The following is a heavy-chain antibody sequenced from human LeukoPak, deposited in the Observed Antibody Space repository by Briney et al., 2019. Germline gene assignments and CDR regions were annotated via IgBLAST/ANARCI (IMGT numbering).Heavy chain of an antibody. CDR2: LYHSGRI. CDR1: GYSISSGYY. D-gene: IGHD2-8*01. J-gene: IGHJ2*01. Sequence: SETLSLTCTVSGYSISSGYYWGWIRQPPGKGLERIGSLYHSGRIYYNPSLKSRVTISVDTSKNQFSLKLSSVTAADTAVYYCARLPWSDWYFDLWGRGTLVTVSS. V-gene: IGHV4-38-2*02. CDR3: ARLPWSDWYFDL.